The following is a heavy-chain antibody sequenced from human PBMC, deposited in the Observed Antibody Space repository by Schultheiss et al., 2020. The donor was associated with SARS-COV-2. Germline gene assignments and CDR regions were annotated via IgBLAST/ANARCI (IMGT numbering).Heavy chain of an antibody. CDR2: IYPGDSDT. CDR3: ARDQVAAAGFTDY. J-gene: IGHJ4*02. V-gene: IGHV5-51*01. CDR1: EYSFTSYW. D-gene: IGHD6-13*01. Sequence: GESLKISCKGSEYSFTSYWISWVRQMPGKGLEWMGIIYPGDSDTRYSPSFQGQVTISADKSISTAYLQWSSLKASDTAMYYCARDQVAAAGFTDYWGQGTLVTVSS.